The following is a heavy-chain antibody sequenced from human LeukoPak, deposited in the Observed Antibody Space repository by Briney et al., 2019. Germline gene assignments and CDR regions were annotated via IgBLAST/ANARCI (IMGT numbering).Heavy chain of an antibody. D-gene: IGHD5-12*01. J-gene: IGHJ4*02. CDR1: GGPVSSFSYY. CDR2: IYYSGST. CDR3: ARGVGGGYDLGY. Sequence: PSETLSLTCTVSGGPVSSFSYYWSWIRQHPGKGLEWIGYIYYSGSTYYNPSLKSRVTISVDTSKNQFSLKLSSVTAADTAVYYCARGVGGGYDLGYWGQGTLVTVSS. V-gene: IGHV4-31*03.